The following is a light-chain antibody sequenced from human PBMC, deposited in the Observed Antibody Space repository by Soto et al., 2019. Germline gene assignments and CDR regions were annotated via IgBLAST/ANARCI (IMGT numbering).Light chain of an antibody. CDR3: KKYGSSSWT. J-gene: IGKJ1*01. V-gene: IGKV3-20*01. CDR1: QSVSSSY. Sequence: EIVLTQSPGTLSLSPGERATLSCRASQSVSSSYLAWYQQKPGQAPRLLIYGASSRATGIPDRFSGSGSGTDFTLTISSLETEDFAVYYCKKYGSSSWTVGKGTKGDIK. CDR2: GAS.